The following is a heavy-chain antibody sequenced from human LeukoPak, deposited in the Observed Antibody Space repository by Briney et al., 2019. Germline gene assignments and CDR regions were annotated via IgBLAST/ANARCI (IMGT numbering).Heavy chain of an antibody. CDR3: ARDAIAVAGLGGY. Sequence: ASVKVSCKATGYTFTTYNMHWVRQAPGQGLEWMGWINPDSGGTSYAQKFQGRVTMTRDTSISTAYMELSRLRSDDTAVYYCARDAIAVAGLGGYWGQGTLVTVFS. CDR1: GYTFTTYN. CDR2: INPDSGGT. D-gene: IGHD6-19*01. V-gene: IGHV1-2*02. J-gene: IGHJ4*02.